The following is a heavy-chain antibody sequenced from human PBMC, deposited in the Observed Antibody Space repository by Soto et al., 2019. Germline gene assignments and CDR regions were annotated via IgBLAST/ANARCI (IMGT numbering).Heavy chain of an antibody. D-gene: IGHD2-15*01. CDR1: GDTFTSYE. Sequence: ASVKVSCKASGDTFTSYEINWVRQATGQGLEWMGWMNPNSGNTGYAQKFQGRVTMTRNTSISTGYMELSSLRSEDTAVYYCARLGYCSGGSCRRGKWFDPWGQGTLVTVSS. V-gene: IGHV1-8*01. CDR3: ARLGYCSGGSCRRGKWFDP. J-gene: IGHJ5*02. CDR2: MNPNSGNT.